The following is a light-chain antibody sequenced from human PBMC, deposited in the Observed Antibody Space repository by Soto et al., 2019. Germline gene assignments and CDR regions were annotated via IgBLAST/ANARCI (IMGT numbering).Light chain of an antibody. V-gene: IGKV1-39*01. CDR3: QQNYRAPLT. CDR2: GAS. CDR1: QGVGSH. Sequence: DIQMTQSPSSVSALIGDRVTITCRASQGVGSHVNWYQQKPGKAPNLLIHGASNLQSGVPSTFSGSGSGTDFTLTISSLQPEDFATYYCQQNYRAPLTFGGGIKVEIK. J-gene: IGKJ4*01.